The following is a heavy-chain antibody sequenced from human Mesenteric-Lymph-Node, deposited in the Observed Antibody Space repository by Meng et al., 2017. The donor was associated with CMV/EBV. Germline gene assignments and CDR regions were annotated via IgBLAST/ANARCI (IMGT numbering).Heavy chain of an antibody. J-gene: IGHJ4*02. CDR2: INHSGST. CDR1: GGSFSGYY. V-gene: IGHV4-34*01. Sequence: QVQLHQWGAGLLQPSAALSATCAVYGGSFSGYYWNWIRQSPEKGLEWIGEINHSGSTTYNPSFTSRIIISVDTSTNQISLNMSSVTAADTAVYYCARGSSYDILTGYFDYWGQGALVTVSS. D-gene: IGHD3-9*01. CDR3: ARGSSYDILTGYFDY.